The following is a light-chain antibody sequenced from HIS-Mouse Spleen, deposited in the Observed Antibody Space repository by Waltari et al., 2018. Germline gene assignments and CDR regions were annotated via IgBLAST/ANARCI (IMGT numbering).Light chain of an antibody. J-gene: IGLJ3*02. Sequence: QSALTQPASVSGSPGQSITISCPGTSSAVGGYNYVPCYQQHPGKAPKLMIYEVSNRPSGVSNRFSGSKSGNTASLTISGLQAEDEADYYCSSYTSSSTWVFGGGTKLTVL. CDR3: SSYTSSSTWV. CDR1: SSAVGGYNY. V-gene: IGLV2-14*01. CDR2: EVS.